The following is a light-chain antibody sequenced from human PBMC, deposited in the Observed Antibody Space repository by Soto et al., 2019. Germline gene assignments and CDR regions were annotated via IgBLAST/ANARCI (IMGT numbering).Light chain of an antibody. CDR2: GAS. Sequence: EIVLTQSPGTLSFSPGERATLSCRASQSITNNYLAWYQQKAGQVPRLLLYGASTRPTGIPDRFSGSGFGTDFTLTITRLEPDDFAVYYCQHYGSSTRTFGQGTKVDIK. V-gene: IGKV3-20*01. CDR3: QHYGSSTRT. J-gene: IGKJ1*01. CDR1: QSITNNY.